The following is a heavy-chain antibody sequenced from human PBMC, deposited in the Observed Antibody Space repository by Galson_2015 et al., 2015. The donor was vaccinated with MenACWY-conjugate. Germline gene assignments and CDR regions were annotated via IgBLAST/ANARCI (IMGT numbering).Heavy chain of an antibody. V-gene: IGHV3-21*01. Sequence: SLRHSCAASGFTFSSYSMNWVRQAPGKGLEWVSSISSSSSYIYYADSVKGRFTISRDNAKNSLYLQMNSLRAEDTAVYYCANFGGFYYGMDVWGQGTTVTVSS. CDR3: ANFGGFYYGMDV. CDR1: GFTFSSYS. CDR2: ISSSSSYI. J-gene: IGHJ6*02. D-gene: IGHD2-21*01.